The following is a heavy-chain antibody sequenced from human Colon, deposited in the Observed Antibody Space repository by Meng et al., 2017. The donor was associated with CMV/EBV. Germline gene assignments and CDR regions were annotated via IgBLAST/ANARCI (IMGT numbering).Heavy chain of an antibody. CDR2: ISRSGDII. Sequence: GGSLRLSCAASGFSLSNSGMHWVRQAPGKGLEWVAYISRSGDIIYYADSVKGRFTVSRDNANNSLFVQMNSLRGEDTGVYYCARIMFCSDTSCYSHYGMDVWGQGTTVTVSS. J-gene: IGHJ6*02. CDR1: GFSLSNSG. CDR3: ARIMFCSDTSCYSHYGMDV. D-gene: IGHD2-2*02. V-gene: IGHV3-48*04.